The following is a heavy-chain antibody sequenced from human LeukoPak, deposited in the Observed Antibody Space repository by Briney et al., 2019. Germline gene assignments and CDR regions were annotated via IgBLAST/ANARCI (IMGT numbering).Heavy chain of an antibody. Sequence: ASVKVSCKASGYTFTSYDINWVRQATGQGLEWMGWINPNSGGTNYAQKFQGRVTMTRDTSISTAYMELSRLRSDDTAVYYCARAGSSYRRNWFDPWGQGTLVTVSS. J-gene: IGHJ5*02. D-gene: IGHD3-10*01. V-gene: IGHV1-2*02. CDR1: GYTFTSYD. CDR3: ARAGSSYRRNWFDP. CDR2: INPNSGGT.